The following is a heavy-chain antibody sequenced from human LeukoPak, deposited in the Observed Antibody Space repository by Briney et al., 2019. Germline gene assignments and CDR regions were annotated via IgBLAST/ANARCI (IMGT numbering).Heavy chain of an antibody. CDR1: GFTLGNYW. Sequence: GGSLRLSCVASGFTLGNYWMHWVRQAPGKGLEWVSYVSRTSRTIYYADSVRGRFTVSRDNARNSAYLQMNSLRDEDTAMYYCARDYGYCRGNTCYASFDYWGHGTLVTVSS. CDR3: ARDYGYCRGNTCYASFDY. V-gene: IGHV3-48*02. J-gene: IGHJ4*01. D-gene: IGHD2-2*01. CDR2: VSRTSRTI.